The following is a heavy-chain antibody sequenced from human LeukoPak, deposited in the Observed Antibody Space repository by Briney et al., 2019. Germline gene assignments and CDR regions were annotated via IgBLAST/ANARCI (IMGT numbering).Heavy chain of an antibody. J-gene: IGHJ4*02. CDR3: ARVRGSYRFDY. V-gene: IGHV3-21*01. D-gene: IGHD1-26*01. CDR2: ITSTSGYI. CDR1: GFTFSLFS. Sequence: GGSLRLSCAASGFTFSLFSMNWVRQAPGKGLEWVSSITSTSGYIYYADSVKGRFTISRDNAKNSLYLQMNSLRAEDTAVYYCARVRGSYRFDYWGQGTLVTVSS.